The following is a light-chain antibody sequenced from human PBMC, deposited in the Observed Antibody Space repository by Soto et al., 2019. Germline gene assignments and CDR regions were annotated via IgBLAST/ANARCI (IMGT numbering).Light chain of an antibody. Sequence: EIVLTQFPDTLSLSQGEVATLSCRASHSVRSSYLARYQQKPGQAPRLLIYGASRRATGIPDRFSGSGSGTDFTLTISRLEPEDFVVYYCQQYGSSLVTFGGGTKVEI. CDR3: QQYGSSLVT. CDR2: GAS. J-gene: IGKJ4*01. CDR1: HSVRSSY. V-gene: IGKV3-20*01.